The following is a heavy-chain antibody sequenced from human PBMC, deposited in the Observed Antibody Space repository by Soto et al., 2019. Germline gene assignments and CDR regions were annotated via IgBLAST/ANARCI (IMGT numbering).Heavy chain of an antibody. CDR1: GFTFSSYA. V-gene: IGHV3-23*01. CDR3: AKGRDIVATVGGWFDP. J-gene: IGHJ5*02. CDR2: ISGSGGST. Sequence: EVQLLESGGGLVQPGGSLRLSCAASGFTFSSYAMSWVRQAPGKGLEWVSAISGSGGSTYYADSVKGRFTISRDNSKNTLYLQMNSLRAEDTAVYYGAKGRDIVATVGGWFDPWGQGTLVTVSS. D-gene: IGHD5-12*01.